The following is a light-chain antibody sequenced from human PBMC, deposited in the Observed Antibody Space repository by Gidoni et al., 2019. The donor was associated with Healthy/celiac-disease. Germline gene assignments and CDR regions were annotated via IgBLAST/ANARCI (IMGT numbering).Light chain of an antibody. J-gene: IGKJ1*01. CDR2: KAS. CDR3: QQYNSYSPWT. CDR1: QSISSW. Sequence: DIQMTQSPSTLSASVGDRVTITCRASQSISSWLAWYQQKPGKAPKLLIHKASSLESGVPSRFSGSGSGTEFTLTISSLQPDDFATYYCQQYNSYSPWTFGQXTKVEIK. V-gene: IGKV1-5*03.